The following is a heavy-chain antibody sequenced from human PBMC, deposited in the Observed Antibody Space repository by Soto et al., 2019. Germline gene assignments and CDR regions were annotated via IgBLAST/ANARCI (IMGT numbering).Heavy chain of an antibody. D-gene: IGHD6-19*01. J-gene: IGHJ4*02. CDR3: AKERSSGWYYFDY. Sequence: QVQLVESGGGVVQPGRSLRLSCAASEFTFSSYGMHWVRQAPGKGLEWVADISYDGSNKYYADSVKGRFTISRDNSKNTLYLQMNSLRAEDTAVYYCAKERSSGWYYFDYWGQGTLVTVSS. V-gene: IGHV3-30*18. CDR2: ISYDGSNK. CDR1: EFTFSSYG.